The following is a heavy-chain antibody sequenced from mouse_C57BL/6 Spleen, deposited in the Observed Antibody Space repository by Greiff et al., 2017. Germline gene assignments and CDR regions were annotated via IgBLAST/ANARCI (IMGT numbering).Heavy chain of an antibody. CDR1: GFTFSSYA. Sequence: EVKLMESGGGLVKPGGSLKLSCAASGFTFSSYAMSWVRQTPEKRLEWVATISDGGSYTYYPDNVKGRFTISRDNAKNNLYLQMSHLKSEDTAMYYCARDENGYLYYYAMDYWGQGTSVTVSS. D-gene: IGHD2-2*01. CDR2: ISDGGSYT. CDR3: ARDENGYLYYYAMDY. J-gene: IGHJ4*01. V-gene: IGHV5-4*01.